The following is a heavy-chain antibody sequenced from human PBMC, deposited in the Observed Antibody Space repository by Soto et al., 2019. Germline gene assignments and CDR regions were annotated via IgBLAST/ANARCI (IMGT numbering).Heavy chain of an antibody. CDR2: IIPIFGTA. V-gene: IGHV1-69*06. Sequence: QVQLVQSGAEVKKPGSSVKVSCKASGGTFSSYAISWVRQAPGQGLEWMGGIIPIFGTANYAQKFQGRVRITADKSTSTGYMELSSLRSGDTVLYYWAVRVGKMATIGGDYWGQGTLVTVSS. CDR1: GGTFSSYA. J-gene: IGHJ4*02. CDR3: AVRVGKMATIGGDY. D-gene: IGHD5-12*01.